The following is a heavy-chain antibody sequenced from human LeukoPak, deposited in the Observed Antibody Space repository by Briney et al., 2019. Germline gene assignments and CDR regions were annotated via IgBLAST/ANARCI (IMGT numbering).Heavy chain of an antibody. J-gene: IGHJ3*02. CDR2: IIPILGIA. V-gene: IGHV1-69*04. CDR3: ARDTYYYGSGSYAAFDI. Sequence: SVKVSCKASGGTFSSYAISWVRQAPGQGLEWMGRIIPILGIANYAQKFQGRVTITADKSTSTAYMELSSLRSEDTAVYYCARDTYYYGSGSYAAFDIWGQGTMVTVSS. CDR1: GGTFSSYA. D-gene: IGHD3-10*01.